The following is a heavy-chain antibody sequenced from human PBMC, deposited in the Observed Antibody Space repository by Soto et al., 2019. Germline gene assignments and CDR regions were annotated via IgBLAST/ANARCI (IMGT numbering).Heavy chain of an antibody. V-gene: IGHV1-3*01. CDR1: GYTFTSYA. D-gene: IGHD3-22*01. Sequence: ASVKVSCKASGYTFTSYALHWVRQAPGQRLEWMGWINAGNGNTKYSQKFQGRVTFTMDTSANTAYMELSSLISEDTAVYYCARPKDYDDCLDLWGQGTLVTVSS. CDR2: INAGNGNT. J-gene: IGHJ4*02. CDR3: ARPKDYDDCLDL.